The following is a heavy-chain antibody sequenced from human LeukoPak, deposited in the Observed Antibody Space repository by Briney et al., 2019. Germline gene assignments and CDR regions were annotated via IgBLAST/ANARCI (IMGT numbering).Heavy chain of an antibody. CDR3: ASVAGYYDSTSYYDY. D-gene: IGHD3-22*01. CDR1: GYTFSSYG. CDR2: INPGNGNT. Sequence: ASVKVSCKASGYTFSSYGISWVRQAPGQRLEWMGWINPGNGNTKYSQKFQGTVTITRDTSASTAYMELSSLRSEDTAVYYCASVAGYYDSTSYYDYWGQGTLVTVSS. J-gene: IGHJ4*02. V-gene: IGHV1-3*01.